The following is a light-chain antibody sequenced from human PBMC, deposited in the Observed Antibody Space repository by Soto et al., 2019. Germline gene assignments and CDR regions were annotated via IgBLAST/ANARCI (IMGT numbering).Light chain of an antibody. V-gene: IGKV1-5*03. CDR3: QQHKSYSLYT. J-gene: IGKJ2*01. CDR1: RSISSW. CDR2: KAS. Sequence: DIQMTQSPSTLSASVGDRVTITCRASRSISSWLAWYQQKPGKAPKLLIYKASSLESGVPSRFSGSGSGTEFTLTISSLQPDDFATYYCQQHKSYSLYTFGQGTKLEIK.